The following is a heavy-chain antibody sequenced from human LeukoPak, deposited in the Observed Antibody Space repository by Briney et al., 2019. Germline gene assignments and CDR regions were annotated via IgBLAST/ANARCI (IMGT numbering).Heavy chain of an antibody. CDR1: GFTFDNYA. J-gene: IGHJ3*02. CDR2: ISWNSGSI. V-gene: IGHV3-9*03. CDR3: AKGPVGELSSLNAFDI. Sequence: GRSLRLSCAASGFTFDNYALHWVRQAPGKGLEWVSGISWNSGSIAYADSVKGRFTISRDNARNSLYLQMNSLRAEGMALYYCAKGPVGELSSLNAFDIWGQGTMVTVSS. D-gene: IGHD3-16*02.